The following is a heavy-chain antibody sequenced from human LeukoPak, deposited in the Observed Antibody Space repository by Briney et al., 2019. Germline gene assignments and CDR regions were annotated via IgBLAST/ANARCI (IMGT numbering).Heavy chain of an antibody. J-gene: IGHJ4*02. D-gene: IGHD3-16*02. V-gene: IGHV4-30-2*01. CDR2: IYHSGST. Sequence: SETLSLTCAVSGGSISSGGYSWSWIRQPPGKGLEWIGYIYHSGSTYYNPSLKSRVTISVDRSKNQFSLKLSSVTAADTAVYYCASSNYDYVWGSYRGDYWGQGTLVTVSS. CDR1: GGSISSGGYS. CDR3: ASSNYDYVWGSYRGDY.